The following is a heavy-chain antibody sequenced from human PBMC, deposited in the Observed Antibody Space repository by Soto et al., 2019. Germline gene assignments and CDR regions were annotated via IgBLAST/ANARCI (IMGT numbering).Heavy chain of an antibody. CDR2: INPNSGGT. Sequence: QVQLVQSGAEVKKPGASVKVSCKAPGYTFTGYYMHWERQAPGQGLEWMGWINPNSGGTNYAQRFQGRVTMTRDTSISTAYMELSRLRSDDTAVYYCARCGFVVPRWYFDLWGRGTLVTVSS. CDR1: GYTFTGYY. J-gene: IGHJ2*01. CDR3: ARCGFVVPRWYFDL. D-gene: IGHD2-15*01. V-gene: IGHV1-2*02.